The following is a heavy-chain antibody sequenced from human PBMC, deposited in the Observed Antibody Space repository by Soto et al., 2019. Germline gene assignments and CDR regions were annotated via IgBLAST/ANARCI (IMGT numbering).Heavy chain of an antibody. Sequence: GGSLRLSCGASGFTFASYKMAWVRQAPGKGLEWVSAISGSGGSTYYADSVKGRFTISRDNSKNTLYLQMNSLRAEDTAVYYCAKNNPPYSSGWYLVDYWGQGTLVTVSS. CDR3: AKNNPPYSSGWYLVDY. D-gene: IGHD6-19*01. CDR2: ISGSGGST. J-gene: IGHJ4*02. CDR1: GFTFASYK. V-gene: IGHV3-23*01.